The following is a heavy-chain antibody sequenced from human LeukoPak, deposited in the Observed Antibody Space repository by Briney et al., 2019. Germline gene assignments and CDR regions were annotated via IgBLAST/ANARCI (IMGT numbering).Heavy chain of an antibody. V-gene: IGHV4-59*01. CDR2: IYDYGTT. D-gene: IGHD6-13*01. CDR1: GGSIINYY. CDR3: ARGIRYGNDF. J-gene: IGHJ4*02. Sequence: SETLSLTCNVSGGSIINYYWTWVRQPPGKGLEWIGYIYDYGTTNYNPSLKSRVTISVDTSKNQFSLSLTSVTAADTAVYYRARGIRYGNDFWGQGTLVTVSS.